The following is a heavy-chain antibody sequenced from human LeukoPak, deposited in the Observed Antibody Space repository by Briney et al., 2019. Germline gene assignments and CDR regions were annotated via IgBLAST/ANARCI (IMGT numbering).Heavy chain of an antibody. Sequence: ASVRVSCKASGYTFTSYYMHWVRQAPGQGLEWMGIINPSGGSTSYAQKFQGRVTMTRNTSISTAYMELSSLRSEDTAVYYCARQVSGSYFSWGQGTLVTVSS. D-gene: IGHD1-26*01. CDR3: ARQVSGSYFS. CDR2: INPSGGST. V-gene: IGHV1-46*01. J-gene: IGHJ5*02. CDR1: GYTFTSYY.